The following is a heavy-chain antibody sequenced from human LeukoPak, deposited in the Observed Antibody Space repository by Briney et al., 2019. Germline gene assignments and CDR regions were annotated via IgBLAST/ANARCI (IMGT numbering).Heavy chain of an antibody. V-gene: IGHV4-39*01. J-gene: IGHJ4*02. Sequence: SSETLSLTCTVSVGSLRSTGYYWGWIRQPPGEGPEWIGSIYYSGSTYYNPSLKSRVTISVDTSKNQFSLKLSSVTAADTAVYYCARHSRNTFGTIVVPNYFDYWGQGTLVTVSS. D-gene: IGHD3-16*01. CDR1: VGSLRSTGYY. CDR2: IYYSGST. CDR3: ARHSRNTFGTIVVPNYFDY.